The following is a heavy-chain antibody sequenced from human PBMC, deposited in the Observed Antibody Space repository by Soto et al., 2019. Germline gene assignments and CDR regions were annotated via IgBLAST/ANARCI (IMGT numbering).Heavy chain of an antibody. Sequence: AGGSLRLSCAASGFTFSSYAMSWVRQAPGKGLEWVSAISGSSDSTYYADSVKGRFTISRDNSKNTLYLQMNSLRAEDTAVYYCAKDLLGHWNYVAYYGMDVWGQGTTVTVSS. D-gene: IGHD1-7*01. V-gene: IGHV3-23*01. CDR3: AKDLLGHWNYVAYYGMDV. J-gene: IGHJ6*02. CDR2: ISGSSDST. CDR1: GFTFSSYA.